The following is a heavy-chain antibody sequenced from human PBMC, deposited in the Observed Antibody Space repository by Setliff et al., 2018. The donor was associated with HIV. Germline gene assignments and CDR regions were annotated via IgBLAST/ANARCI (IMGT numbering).Heavy chain of an antibody. V-gene: IGHV3-21*05. J-gene: IGHJ6*03. D-gene: IGHD1-26*01. CDR3: ARDPSAGANLYYYVDV. CDR2: ISRSSNYI. Sequence: GGSLRLSCTASGFTFSGFAMNWVRQAPGKGLEWVSYISRSSNYINYADSVKGRFTISRDNAKNSLYLQMRSLRAEDTAVYYCARDPSAGANLYYYVDVWGKGTTVTVSS. CDR1: GFTFSGFA.